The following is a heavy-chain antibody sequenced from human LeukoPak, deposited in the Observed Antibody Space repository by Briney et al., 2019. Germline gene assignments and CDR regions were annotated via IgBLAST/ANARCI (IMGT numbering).Heavy chain of an antibody. V-gene: IGHV4-34*01. Sequence: SETLSLTCAVYGGSFSGYYWSWIRQPPGKGLEWNGEINHSESTNYNPSLKSRVTISVDTSKNQFSLKLSSVTAADTAVYYCARGLLYYDILTGYYRTNWFDPWGQGTLVTVSS. CDR2: INHSEST. D-gene: IGHD3-9*01. CDR1: GGSFSGYY. CDR3: ARGLLYYDILTGYYRTNWFDP. J-gene: IGHJ5*02.